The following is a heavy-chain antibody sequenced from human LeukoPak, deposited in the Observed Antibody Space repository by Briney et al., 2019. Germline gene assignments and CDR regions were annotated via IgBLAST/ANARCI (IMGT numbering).Heavy chain of an antibody. D-gene: IGHD3-10*01. V-gene: IGHV3-7*01. CDR3: ARSSVTRGFDS. J-gene: IGHJ4*02. Sequence: GGSLRLSCAASRVTFNNYWMSWVRQAPGKGLEWVANIKQDGSEKYYVEFVKGRFTISRDNAKNSLYLQMNSLRAEDTAVYYCARSSVTRGFDSWGQGTLVTVSS. CDR1: RVTFNNYW. CDR2: IKQDGSEK.